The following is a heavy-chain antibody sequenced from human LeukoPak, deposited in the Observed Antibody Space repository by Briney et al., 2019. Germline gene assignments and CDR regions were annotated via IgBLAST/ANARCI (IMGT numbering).Heavy chain of an antibody. J-gene: IGHJ6*02. CDR3: ARGRSNYYGMDV. CDR1: GGSISSGGYY. Sequence: SQTLSLTCTVSGGSISSGGYYWSWIRQHPGKGLEWIGYIYYNGNTNYSPSLKSRVTMSVDTSKNLFSLKVSSVTAADTAVYYCARGRSNYYGMDVWDQGTTVTVSS. D-gene: IGHD1-26*01. V-gene: IGHV4-31*03. CDR2: IYYNGNT.